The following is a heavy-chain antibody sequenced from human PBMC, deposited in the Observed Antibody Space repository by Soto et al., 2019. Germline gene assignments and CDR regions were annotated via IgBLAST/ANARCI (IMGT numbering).Heavy chain of an antibody. CDR2: VSYNGGDT. CDR1: YA. V-gene: IGHV3-23*01. J-gene: IGHJ4*02. CDR3: ARYIRGPTVYYFDF. D-gene: IGHD1-1*01. Sequence: YAMTWVRQAPGKGLEWVSIVSYNGGDTYYADSVKGRFTISRDNSKDTVDLQMNGLRAEDTAVYYCARYIRGPTVYYFDFWGPGVLVTVSS.